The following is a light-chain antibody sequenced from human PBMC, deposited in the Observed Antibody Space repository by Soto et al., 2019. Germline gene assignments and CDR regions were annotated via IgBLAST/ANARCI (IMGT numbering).Light chain of an antibody. J-gene: IGLJ1*01. V-gene: IGLV2-14*01. Sequence: QSVLTQPASVSGSPGQSITISCTGTSSDIGGYNYVSWYQQHPGKAPKLMIYEVSNRPSGVSNRFSGSKSGNTASLTISGLQAEDEADYYCSPYTSSNYVFGTGTK. CDR3: SPYTSSNYV. CDR1: SSDIGGYNY. CDR2: EVS.